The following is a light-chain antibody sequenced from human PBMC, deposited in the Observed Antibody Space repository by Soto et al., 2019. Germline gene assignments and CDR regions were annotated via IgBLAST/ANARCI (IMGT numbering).Light chain of an antibody. CDR1: STDVGGYNY. CDR2: EVN. Sequence: QSALAQPSSVSGSPGQSITISCTGTSTDVGGYNYVSWYQHHPGKGPKLIIYEVNNRPPGVSDRFSGSKSGNKASLTISNLEAEDESDYYCGSYTSTDTPFVFGTGTKVTV. CDR3: GSYTSTDTPFV. V-gene: IGLV2-14*01. J-gene: IGLJ1*01.